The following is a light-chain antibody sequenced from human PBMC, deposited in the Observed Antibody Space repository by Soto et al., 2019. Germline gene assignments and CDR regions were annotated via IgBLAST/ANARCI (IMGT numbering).Light chain of an antibody. CDR2: DAS. CDR1: QNINTW. V-gene: IGKV1-5*01. CDR3: QQYNSYSGT. J-gene: IGKJ1*01. Sequence: DIQMTQSPSTVSASVGDRVTITCRASQNINTWLAWYQQKPGKAPKLLIYDASSLESGVPSRFSGSGSGTEFTLTISSLQPDDFATYYCQQYNSYSGTFGQGTKVDIK.